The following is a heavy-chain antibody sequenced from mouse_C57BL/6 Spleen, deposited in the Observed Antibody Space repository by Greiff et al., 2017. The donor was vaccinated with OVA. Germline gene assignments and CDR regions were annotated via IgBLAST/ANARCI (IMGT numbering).Heavy chain of an antibody. J-gene: IGHJ2*01. CDR1: GYSITSGYY. V-gene: IGHV3-6*01. CDR3: ARYGKDYFDY. Sequence: EVKLVESGPGLVKPSQSLSLTCSVTGYSITSGYYWNWIRQFPGNKLEWMGYISYDGSNNYNPSLKNRISITRDTSKNQFFLKLNSVTTEDTATYYCARYGKDYFDYWGQGTTLTVSS. D-gene: IGHD2-1*01. CDR2: ISYDGSN.